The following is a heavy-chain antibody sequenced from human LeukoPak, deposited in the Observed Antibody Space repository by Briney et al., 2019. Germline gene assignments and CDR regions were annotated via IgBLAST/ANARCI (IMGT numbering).Heavy chain of an antibody. J-gene: IGHJ4*02. D-gene: IGHD6-6*01. CDR2: ISWDGGST. V-gene: IGHV3-43*01. Sequence: PGGSLRLSCAASGFTFTRYWMTWVRQAPGKGLEWVSLISWDGGSTYYADSVKGRFTISRDNSKNSLYLQMNSLRTEDTALYYCAKAFLEYSSSFDYWGQGTLVTVSS. CDR3: AKAFLEYSSSFDY. CDR1: GFTFTRYW.